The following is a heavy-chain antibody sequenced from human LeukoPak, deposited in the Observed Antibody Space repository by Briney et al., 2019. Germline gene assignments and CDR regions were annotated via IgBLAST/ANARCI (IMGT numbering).Heavy chain of an antibody. J-gene: IGHJ5*02. V-gene: IGHV1-2*02. Sequence: ASVKVSCKASGYTFTGYYMHWVRQAPGQGLEWMGWINPNSGGTNYAQKFQGRVTMTRDTSISTAYMELSRLRSDDTAVYYCARGRGYYGSGSYYINGNWFDPWGQGTLVTVSS. D-gene: IGHD3-10*01. CDR2: INPNSGGT. CDR3: ARGRGYYGSGSYYINGNWFDP. CDR1: GYTFTGYY.